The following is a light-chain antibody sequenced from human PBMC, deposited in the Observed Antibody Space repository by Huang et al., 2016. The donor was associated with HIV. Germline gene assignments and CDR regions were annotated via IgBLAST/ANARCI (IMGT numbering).Light chain of an antibody. J-gene: IGKJ4*01. CDR2: DAA. Sequence: EIVLTQSPATLSLSPGERATLSCRASQSVSSSLAWYQQKPGQAPRLLIYDAANRATGIPARCGGRGSGTDFTLTISSLEPEDFAVYYCQQRSNWPLTFGGGTKVDIK. CDR3: QQRSNWPLT. V-gene: IGKV3-11*01. CDR1: QSVSSS.